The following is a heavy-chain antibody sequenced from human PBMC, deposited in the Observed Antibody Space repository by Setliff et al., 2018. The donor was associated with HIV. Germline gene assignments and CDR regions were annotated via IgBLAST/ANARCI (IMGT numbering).Heavy chain of an antibody. J-gene: IGHJ5*02. V-gene: IGHV1-18*01. CDR2: ISAYNGNT. Sequence: RASLNVSCKASGYTFTSYGISWVRQAPGQGLEWMGWISAYNGNTNYAQKLQGRVTMTTDTSTSTAYMELRSLRSDDTAVYYCARDGYSSGWYIYSFDPLGQGTLVTVSS. CDR3: ARDGYSSGWYIYSFDP. D-gene: IGHD6-19*01. CDR1: GYTFTSYG.